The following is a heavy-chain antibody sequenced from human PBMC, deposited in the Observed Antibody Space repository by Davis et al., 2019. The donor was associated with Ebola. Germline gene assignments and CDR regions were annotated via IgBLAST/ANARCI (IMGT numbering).Heavy chain of an antibody. CDR1: GYTFTNNV. D-gene: IGHD3-10*01. V-gene: IGHV1-3*01. Sequence: AASVKVSCKASGYTFTNNVISWVRQAPGQRLEWMGWINAGNGNTKYSQKFQGRVTITRDTSASTAYMELSSLRSEDTSVYYCARDRGGDYSFDYWGQGTLVTVSS. CDR2: INAGNGNT. J-gene: IGHJ4*02. CDR3: ARDRGGDYSFDY.